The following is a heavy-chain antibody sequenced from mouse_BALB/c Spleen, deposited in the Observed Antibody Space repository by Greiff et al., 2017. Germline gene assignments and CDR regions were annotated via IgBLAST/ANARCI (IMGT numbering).Heavy chain of an antibody. V-gene: IGHV5-6-5*01. J-gene: IGHJ3*01. D-gene: IGHD1-1*01. CDR3: ARGGDYYGSTGWFAY. CDR1: GFTFSSYA. CDR2: ISSGGST. Sequence: EVQRVESGGGLVKPGGSLKLSCAASGFTFSSYAMSWVRQTPEKRLEWVASISSGGSTYYPDSVKGRFTISRDNARNILYLQMSSLRSEDTAMYYCARGGDYYGSTGWFAYWGQGTLVTVSA.